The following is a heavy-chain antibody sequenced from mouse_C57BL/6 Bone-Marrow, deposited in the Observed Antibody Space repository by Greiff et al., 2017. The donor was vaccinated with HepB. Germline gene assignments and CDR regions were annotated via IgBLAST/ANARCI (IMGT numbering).Heavy chain of an antibody. J-gene: IGHJ1*03. CDR1: GYSITSGYY. CDR2: ISYDGSN. Sequence: EVKLMESGPGLVKPSQSLSLTCSVTGYSITSGYYWNWIRQFPGNKLEWMGYISYDGSNNYNPSLKNRISITRDTSKNQFFLKLNSVTTEDTATYYCARGGITTVVPYFDVWGTGTTVTVSS. D-gene: IGHD1-1*01. V-gene: IGHV3-6*01. CDR3: ARGGITTVVPYFDV.